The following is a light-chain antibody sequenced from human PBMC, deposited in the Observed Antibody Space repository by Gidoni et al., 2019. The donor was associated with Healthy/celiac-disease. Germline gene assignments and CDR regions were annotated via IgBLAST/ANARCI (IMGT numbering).Light chain of an antibody. CDR3: QQDYRTPLT. Sequence: DIVMTQSPAPLAVSLRDRATINCKSSQSVLYSSNNKNYLAWYQQKPGQPPKLLIYLASTRESGVPDRFSGSGSGTDFTLTISRLQAEDVAVYYCQQDYRTPLTFGGGTKVEIK. J-gene: IGKJ4*01. CDR1: QSVLYSSNNKNY. V-gene: IGKV4-1*01. CDR2: LAS.